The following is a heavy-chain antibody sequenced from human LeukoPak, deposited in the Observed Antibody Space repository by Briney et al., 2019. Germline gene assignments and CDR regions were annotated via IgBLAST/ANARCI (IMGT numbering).Heavy chain of an antibody. V-gene: IGHV1-8*01. D-gene: IGHD3-16*02. CDR2: MSPNSGNT. CDR1: GYTFTSYD. Sequence: ASVKVSCKASGYTFTSYDINWVRQATGQGLEWMGWMSPNSGNTGYAQEFQGRVTMTRNTSISTAYMELSSLRSEDTAVYYCARGMITFGGVNVNYYYYYMDVWGKGTTVTVSS. J-gene: IGHJ6*03. CDR3: ARGMITFGGVNVNYYYYYMDV.